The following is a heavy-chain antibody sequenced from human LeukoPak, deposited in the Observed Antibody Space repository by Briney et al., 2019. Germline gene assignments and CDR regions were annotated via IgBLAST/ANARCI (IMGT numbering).Heavy chain of an antibody. J-gene: IGHJ4*02. CDR1: GFTFSSYA. D-gene: IGHD6-19*01. CDR2: ISYDGSNK. Sequence: GGSLRLSCAASGFTFSSYAMHWVRRAPGKGLEWVAVISYDGSNKYYADSVKGRFTISRDNSKNTLYLQMNSLRAEDTAVYYCARARQWLANYWGQGTLVTVSS. CDR3: ARARQWLANY. V-gene: IGHV3-30*04.